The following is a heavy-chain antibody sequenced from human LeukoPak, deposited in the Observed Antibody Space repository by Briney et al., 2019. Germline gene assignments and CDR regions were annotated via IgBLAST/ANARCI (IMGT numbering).Heavy chain of an antibody. J-gene: IGHJ6*03. V-gene: IGHV4-4*07. D-gene: IGHD6-13*01. CDR3: ARDHPGQQLQGVGFYYYYYMDV. CDR1: GGSLSSYY. Sequence: SETLSLTCTVSGGSLSSYYWSWIRQPAGKGLEWIGRIYTSGSTNYNPSLKSRVTMSVDTSKNQFSLKLSSVTAADTAVYYCARDHPGQQLQGVGFYYYYYMDVWGKGTTVTVSS. CDR2: IYTSGST.